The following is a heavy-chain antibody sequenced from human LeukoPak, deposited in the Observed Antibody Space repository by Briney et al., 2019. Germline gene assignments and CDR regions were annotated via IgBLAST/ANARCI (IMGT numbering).Heavy chain of an antibody. CDR1: GFTFSTYW. CDR2: INSDGTTT. Sequence: GGSLRLSCAASGFTFSTYWLHWVRQAPGEGLVWVSGINSDGTTTFYADSVKGRFTISRDNAKNTLYLQMNSLRAEDTAVYYCAREISDMDVWGQGTTVIVSS. V-gene: IGHV3-74*01. CDR3: AREISDMDV. J-gene: IGHJ6*02.